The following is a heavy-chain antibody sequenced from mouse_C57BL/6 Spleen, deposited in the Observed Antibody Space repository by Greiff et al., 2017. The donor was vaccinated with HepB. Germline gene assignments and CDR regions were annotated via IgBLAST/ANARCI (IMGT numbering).Heavy chain of an antibody. Sequence: QVQLQQPGAELVKPGASVKMSCKASGYTFTSYWITWVKQRPGQGLEWNGDIYPGSGSTNYNEKFKSKATLTVDTSSSTAYMQLSSLTSEDSAVYYCANYGSRTLYAMDYWGQGTSVTVSS. D-gene: IGHD1-1*01. CDR3: ANYGSRTLYAMDY. V-gene: IGHV1-55*01. CDR1: GYTFTSYW. J-gene: IGHJ4*01. CDR2: IYPGSGST.